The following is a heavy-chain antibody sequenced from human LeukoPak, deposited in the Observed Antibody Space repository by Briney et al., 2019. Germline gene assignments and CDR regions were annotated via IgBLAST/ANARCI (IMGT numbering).Heavy chain of an antibody. CDR2: MNPNSGNT. Sequence: SVKVSCKASGYTFTSYDINWVRQATGQGLEWMGWMNPNSGNTGYAQKFQGRVTMTRNTSISTAYMELSSLRSEDTAVYYCARDRGVGATNAYYYYMDVWGKGTTVTVPS. J-gene: IGHJ6*03. CDR1: GYTFTSYD. CDR3: ARDRGVGATNAYYYYMDV. D-gene: IGHD1-26*01. V-gene: IGHV1-8*01.